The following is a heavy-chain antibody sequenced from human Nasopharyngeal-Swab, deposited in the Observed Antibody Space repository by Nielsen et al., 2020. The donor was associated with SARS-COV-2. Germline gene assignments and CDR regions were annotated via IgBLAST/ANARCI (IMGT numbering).Heavy chain of an antibody. Sequence: ASVKVSCKASGYTFTSYYMHWVRQAPGQGLEWMGIINPSGGSTSYAQKFQGRVTMTRDTSTSTVYMELSSLRSEDTAMYYCASLDAGLQLPYYFDYWGQGTLVTVSS. CDR2: INPSGGST. CDR3: ASLDAGLQLPYYFDY. J-gene: IGHJ4*02. D-gene: IGHD5-24*01. V-gene: IGHV1-46*01. CDR1: GYTFTSYY.